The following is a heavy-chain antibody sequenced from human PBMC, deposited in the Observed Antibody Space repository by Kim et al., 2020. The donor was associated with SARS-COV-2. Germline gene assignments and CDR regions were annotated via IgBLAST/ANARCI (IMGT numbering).Heavy chain of an antibody. V-gene: IGHV3-33*01. D-gene: IGHD4-4*01. J-gene: IGHJ4*02. CDR3: ASSKTTVTISDY. Sequence: YYADSVKGRFTISRDNSKNTLYLQMNSLRAEDTAVYYCASSKTTVTISDYWGQGTLVTVSS.